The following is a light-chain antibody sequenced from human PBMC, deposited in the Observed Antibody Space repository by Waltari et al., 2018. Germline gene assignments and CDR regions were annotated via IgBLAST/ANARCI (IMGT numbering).Light chain of an antibody. Sequence: DIQMTQSPSSLSASVGDRVTITCRASQSINNLLAWYQQKPGNAPKALIYKASNLESGVPSRLSGSGSGTEFTLTISSLQPDDFAAYYCQHYHSYPVSFGQGTKLEIK. J-gene: IGKJ2*03. V-gene: IGKV1-5*03. CDR3: QHYHSYPVS. CDR1: QSINNL. CDR2: KAS.